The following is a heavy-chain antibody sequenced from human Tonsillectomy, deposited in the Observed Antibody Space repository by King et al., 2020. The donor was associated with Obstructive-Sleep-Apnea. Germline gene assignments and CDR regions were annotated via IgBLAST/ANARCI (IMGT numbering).Heavy chain of an antibody. V-gene: IGHV4-59*08. CDR1: GGSISSYY. Sequence: QLQESGPGLVKPSETLSLTCTVSGGSISSYYWSWIRQPPGKGLEWIGYIYNSETTKYNPSLKSRVTISVDTSKNPFSLKLSSVTAADTAVYYCARHSRPTGIAGYWGQGTLVTVSS. CDR3: ARHSRPTGIAGY. D-gene: IGHD1-1*01. J-gene: IGHJ4*02. CDR2: IYNSETT.